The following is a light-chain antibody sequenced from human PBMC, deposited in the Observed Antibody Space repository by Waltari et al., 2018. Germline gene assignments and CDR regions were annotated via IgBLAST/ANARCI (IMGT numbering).Light chain of an antibody. Sequence: QSALTQPPAVSGSPGHSVTIPCLGATRDIGGYDLVSWYPQHPGNAPKLVISDVTKWPSGVSDRFSGSKSGDTASLTISGLQFEDEADYYCCSYAGNYIWVFGGGTRLTVL. CDR3: CSYAGNYIWV. V-gene: IGLV2-23*02. CDR1: TRDIGGYDL. CDR2: DVT. J-gene: IGLJ3*02.